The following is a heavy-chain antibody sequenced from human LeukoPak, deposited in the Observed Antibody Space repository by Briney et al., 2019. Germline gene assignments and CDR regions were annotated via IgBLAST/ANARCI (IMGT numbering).Heavy chain of an antibody. CDR2: ISDSGST. J-gene: IGHJ4*02. CDR1: GGSFSGSY. CDR3: ARHSDDFWSGYFEYYFDY. V-gene: IGHV4-34*01. D-gene: IGHD3-3*01. Sequence: SETLSLTCSVYGGSFSGSYWNWIRQPPGKGLEWIGEISDSGSTKYNSFLMSRVTISLDTSTNQFSLRLTSVTAADTAVYYCARHSDDFWSGYFEYYFDYWGQGTLVTVSS.